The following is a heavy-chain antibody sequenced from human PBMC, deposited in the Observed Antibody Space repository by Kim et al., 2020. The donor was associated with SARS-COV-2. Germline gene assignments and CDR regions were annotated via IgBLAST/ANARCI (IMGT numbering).Heavy chain of an antibody. J-gene: IGHJ3*02. CDR3: AKTVAAAGNDAFDI. Sequence: ADSVKGRFTISRDNSKNTLYLQMNSLRAEDTAVYYCAKTVAAAGNDAFDIWGQGTMVTVSS. D-gene: IGHD6-13*01. V-gene: IGHV3-23*01.